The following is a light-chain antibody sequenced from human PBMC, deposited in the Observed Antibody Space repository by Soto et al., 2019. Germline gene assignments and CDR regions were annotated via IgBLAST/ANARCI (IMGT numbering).Light chain of an antibody. CDR2: DAS. CDR3: LQFDNVPFT. CDR1: QDSAIY. V-gene: IGKV1-33*01. J-gene: IGKJ4*01. Sequence: DIQMTQSPSSLSASVGDRVTITCQASQDSAIYLNWYQQKPGKAPELLISDASNLETGVPSRFTGSGSGTHFTFTISSLQPEDVGTYYCLQFDNVPFTFGEGTMVEI.